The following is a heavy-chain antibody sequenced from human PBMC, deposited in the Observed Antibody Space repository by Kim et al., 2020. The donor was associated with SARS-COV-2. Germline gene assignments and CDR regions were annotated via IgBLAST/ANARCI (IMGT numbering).Heavy chain of an antibody. Sequence: NAVSVKVRFTISSDNSKSKLYLKMNSLRAEDTGVYYWAKAGGDGYLNFDYWGHGTLVTVSS. V-gene: IGHV3-30*02. D-gene: IGHD5-12*01. CDR3: AKAGGDGYLNFDY. J-gene: IGHJ4*01.